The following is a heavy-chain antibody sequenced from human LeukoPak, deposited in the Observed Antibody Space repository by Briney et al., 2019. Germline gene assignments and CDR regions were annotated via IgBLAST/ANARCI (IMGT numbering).Heavy chain of an antibody. CDR3: AKRGYDSGGYYVYFDY. CDR2: ISGSGVST. D-gene: IGHD3-22*01. CDR1: GFTFSTYA. J-gene: IGHJ4*02. Sequence: GGSLRLSCAASGFTFSTYAMSWVRQAPGKGLEWVSVISGSGVSTYYADSVEGRFTISRDKSSNTLYLQMNSLRAEDTAVYYCAKRGYDSGGYYVYFDYWGQGTLVTVSS. V-gene: IGHV3-23*01.